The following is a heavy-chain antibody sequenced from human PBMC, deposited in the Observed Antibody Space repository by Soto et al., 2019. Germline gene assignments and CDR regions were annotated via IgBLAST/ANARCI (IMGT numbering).Heavy chain of an antibody. CDR3: ARDQLIGPIFDAFDI. CDR1: GFTFSSYS. Sequence: GGSLRLSCAASGFTFSSYSMNWVRQAPGKGLEWVSSISSSSSYIYYADSVKGRFTISRDNAKNSLYLQMNSLRAEDTAVYYCARDQLIGPIFDAFDIWGQGTMVTVSS. D-gene: IGHD3-3*01. V-gene: IGHV3-21*01. J-gene: IGHJ3*02. CDR2: ISSSSSYI.